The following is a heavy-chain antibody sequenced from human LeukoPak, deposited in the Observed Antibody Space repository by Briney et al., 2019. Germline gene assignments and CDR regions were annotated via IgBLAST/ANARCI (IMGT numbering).Heavy chain of an antibody. D-gene: IGHD6-6*01. Sequence: ASVKVSCKASGGTLSSYAISWVRQAPGQGLEWMGAIIPIFGTANYAQKFQGRVTITTDESTSTAYMELSSLRSEDTAVYYCAREGSSSGGYYFDYWGQGTLVTVSS. CDR1: GGTLSSYA. CDR3: AREGSSSGGYYFDY. J-gene: IGHJ4*02. V-gene: IGHV1-69*05. CDR2: IIPIFGTA.